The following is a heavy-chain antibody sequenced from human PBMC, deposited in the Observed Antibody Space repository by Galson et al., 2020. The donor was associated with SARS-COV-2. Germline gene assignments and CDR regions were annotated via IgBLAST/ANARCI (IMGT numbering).Heavy chain of an antibody. CDR3: ARHSGASVGMDV. CDR2: LNAKSGGT. V-gene: IGHV1-2*02. J-gene: IGHJ6*02. Sequence: ASVKVSCKASGYTFTAYYVHWVRQAPGQGLEWMGWLNAKSGGTNYAQKFQGRVTMTRDTSISTAYMELSGLKSDDTAVYYCARHSGASVGMDVWGQGTTVTVSS. CDR1: GYTFTAYY. D-gene: IGHD3-10*01.